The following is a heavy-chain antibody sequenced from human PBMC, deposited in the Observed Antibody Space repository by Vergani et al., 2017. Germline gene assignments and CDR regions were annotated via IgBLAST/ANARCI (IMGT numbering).Heavy chain of an antibody. V-gene: IGHV1-2*02. J-gene: IGHJ4*02. CDR1: GYTFTDYF. D-gene: IGHD2-2*01. Sequence: QVQLVQSGAEVKKPGASVKVSCKASGYTFTDYFMHWVRQAPAQGLEWMGWINPNSGGTNYAQKFQGRVTMTRDTSISTAYMELSNLRSDDTAVYYCARVGTSSNRDYFDYWGQGTLLTVSS. CDR2: INPNSGGT. CDR3: ARVGTSSNRDYFDY.